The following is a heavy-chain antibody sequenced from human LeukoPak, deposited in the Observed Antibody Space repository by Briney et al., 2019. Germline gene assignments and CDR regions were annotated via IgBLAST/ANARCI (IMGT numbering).Heavy chain of an antibody. CDR2: INPSGGST. CDR1: GYTFTSYY. D-gene: IGHD4-17*01. CDR3: ATYYGDYAPTNYGMGV. Sequence: VASVKVSCKASGYTFTSYYMHWVRQAPGQGLEWMGIINPSGGSTSYAQKFQGRVTMTRDTSTSTVYMELSSLRSEDTAVYYCATYYGDYAPTNYGMGVWGQGTTVTVSS. J-gene: IGHJ6*02. V-gene: IGHV1-46*01.